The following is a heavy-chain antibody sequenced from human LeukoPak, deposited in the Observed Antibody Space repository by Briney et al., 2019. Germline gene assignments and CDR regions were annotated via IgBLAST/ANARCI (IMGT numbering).Heavy chain of an antibody. D-gene: IGHD2-15*01. V-gene: IGHV1-69*13. J-gene: IGHJ6*02. CDR1: GGTFSSYA. CDR3: AREDIVVVVAATLANNYYYGMDV. CDR2: IIPIFGTA. Sequence: SVNVSCKASGGTFSSYAISWVRQAPGQGLEWMGGIIPIFGTANYAQKFQGRVTITADESTRTAYMELSSLRSEDTAVYYCAREDIVVVVAATLANNYYYGMDVWGQGTTVTVSS.